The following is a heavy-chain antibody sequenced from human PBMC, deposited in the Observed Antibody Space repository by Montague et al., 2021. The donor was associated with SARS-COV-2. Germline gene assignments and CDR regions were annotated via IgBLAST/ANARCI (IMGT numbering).Heavy chain of an antibody. D-gene: IGHD6-6*01. J-gene: IGHJ6*02. CDR1: GDSVSTLSRS. Sequence: CAISGDSVSTLSRSWVWHTSYPSRGFEWLGRTYYRSKWYNDYAVSLKXXITITPDTSKNLFSLQLRSVTPDDTAVYYCARMAVAPRPGAYYGMDVWGQGTTVTVSS. CDR2: TYYRSKWYN. V-gene: IGHV6-1*01. CDR3: ARMAVAPRPGAYYGMDV.